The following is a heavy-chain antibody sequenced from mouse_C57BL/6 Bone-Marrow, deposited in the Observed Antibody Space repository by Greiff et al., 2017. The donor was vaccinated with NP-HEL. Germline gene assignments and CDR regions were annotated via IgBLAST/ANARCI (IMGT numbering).Heavy chain of an antibody. J-gene: IGHJ1*03. CDR1: GYTFTRYW. V-gene: IGHV1-55*01. CDR2: IYPGSGST. CDR3: AVYYDYDWYFDV. Sequence: VQLQQSGAELVKPGASVKMSCKASGYTFTRYWITWVKQRPGQGLEWIGDIYPGSGSTNYNETFKSKATLTVDTSSSTAYMQLSSLTSEDSAVYYCAVYYDYDWYFDVWGTGTTVTVSS. D-gene: IGHD2-4*01.